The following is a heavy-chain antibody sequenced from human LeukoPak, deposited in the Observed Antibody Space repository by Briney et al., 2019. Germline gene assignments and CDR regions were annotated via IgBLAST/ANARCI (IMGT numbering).Heavy chain of an antibody. J-gene: IGHJ6*02. Sequence: SETLSLTCTVAGGSLSSYYWSWIRQPQGKGLEWNGYIYYSGSTNYNPSHKSRVTISVDTSKNQFSLKLSSVTAADTAVYYCARQAERYCSGGSCLYYYGMDVWGQGTTVTVSS. CDR1: GGSLSSYY. CDR2: IYYSGST. CDR3: ARQAERYCSGGSCLYYYGMDV. D-gene: IGHD2-15*01. V-gene: IGHV4-59*01.